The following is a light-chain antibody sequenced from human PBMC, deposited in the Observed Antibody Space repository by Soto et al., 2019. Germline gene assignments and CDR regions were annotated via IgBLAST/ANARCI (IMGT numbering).Light chain of an antibody. CDR2: EAS. Sequence: DLQMTQSPSSLSASVGDRITITCQASQDISKYLIWYQQTPGKAPKFLIYEASNLKRGVPSRFSGIGSGTDFTFTINSLRPDDIARFYCKQYHSLPFIFGPGPKLDIK. J-gene: IGKJ3*01. CDR1: QDISKY. CDR3: KQYHSLPFI. V-gene: IGKV1-33*01.